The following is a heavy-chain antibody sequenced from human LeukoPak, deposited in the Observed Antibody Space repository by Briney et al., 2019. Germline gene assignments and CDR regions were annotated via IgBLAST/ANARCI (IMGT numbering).Heavy chain of an antibody. CDR2: IKSKTDGGTT. CDR3: TTDSAAGYYYYGMDV. D-gene: IGHD6-13*01. CDR1: GFTFSNAW. V-gene: IGHV3-15*01. Sequence: KPGGSLRLSCAASGFTFSNAWMSWVRQAPGKGLEWVGRIKSKTDGGTTDYAAPVKGRFSISRDDSKNTLYLQMNSLKTEDTAVYYCTTDSAAGYYYYGMDVWGQGTTVTVSS. J-gene: IGHJ6*02.